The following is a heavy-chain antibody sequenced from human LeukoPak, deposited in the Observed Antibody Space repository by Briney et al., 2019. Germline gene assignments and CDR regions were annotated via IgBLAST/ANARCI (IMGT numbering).Heavy chain of an antibody. CDR3: ARLQGD. CDR1: GFIFNNYG. Sequence: GSLRLSCAASGFIFNNYGMNWIRQPPGKGLEWIGEINHSGSTNYNPSLKSRVTISVDTSKNQFSLKLSSVTAADTAVYYCARLQGDWGQGTLVTVSS. J-gene: IGHJ4*02. CDR2: INHSGST. V-gene: IGHV4-34*01. D-gene: IGHD3-16*01.